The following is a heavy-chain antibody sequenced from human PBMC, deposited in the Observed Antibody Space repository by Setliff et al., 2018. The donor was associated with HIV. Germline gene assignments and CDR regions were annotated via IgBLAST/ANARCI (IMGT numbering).Heavy chain of an antibody. D-gene: IGHD3-22*01. CDR3: AKELAASGLGYFDS. CDR1: GFTFSNYA. Sequence: GALRLSCAASGFTFSNYAMSWVRQAPGEGLEWVSAILSTGERTFYADSVKGRFTISRDNSKNTVYLQMNSLRAEDTAEYYCAKELAASGLGYFDSWGRGILVTVSS. CDR2: ILSTGERT. V-gene: IGHV3-23*01. J-gene: IGHJ4*02.